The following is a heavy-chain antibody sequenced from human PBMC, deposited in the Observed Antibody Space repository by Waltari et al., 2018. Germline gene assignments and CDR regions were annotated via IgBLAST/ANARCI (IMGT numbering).Heavy chain of an antibody. J-gene: IGHJ4*02. Sequence: EVQLVESGGGLVQPGGSLRLSCAASGFTFSTYWMHWVRQAPGKGLVWVSLSSTDGSSTTYADAVKGRFTISRDNAKNTLYLQMNSLRAEDTAVYYCARGPYSDGWCYIDYWGQGSLVTVSS. CDR3: ARGPYSDGWCYIDY. CDR2: SSTDGSST. V-gene: IGHV3-74*01. D-gene: IGHD5-18*01. CDR1: GFTFSTYW.